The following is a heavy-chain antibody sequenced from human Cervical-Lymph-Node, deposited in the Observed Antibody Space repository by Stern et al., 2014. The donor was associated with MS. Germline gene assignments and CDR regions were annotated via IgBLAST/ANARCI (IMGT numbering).Heavy chain of an antibody. CDR1: GFTFSNSW. CDR3: ARPGTAVIGTSFDD. Sequence: EVQLVESGGGLVQPGGSLRLSCAASGFTFSNSWMHWVRQAPGKGLLWVSRIDSTGRSTDYADSVKGRFTVSRDNAKNTLFLEMNSLRADDTAVYYCARPGTAVIGTSFDDWGQGTLVTVSS. CDR2: IDSTGRST. D-gene: IGHD6-13*01. J-gene: IGHJ4*02. V-gene: IGHV3-74*02.